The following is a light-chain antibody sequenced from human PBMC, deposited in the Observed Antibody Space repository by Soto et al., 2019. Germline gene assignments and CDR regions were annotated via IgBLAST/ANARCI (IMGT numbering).Light chain of an antibody. V-gene: IGLV2-14*01. Sequence: QSVLTQPASVSGSPGQSITISCTGTSSDVGGYNYVSWYQQYPGKAPKLIIYEVNKRPSGVSNRFSGSKSGNTASLTISGLQADDESDYYCTSYRSSSTLDVFGTGTKVNVL. J-gene: IGLJ1*01. CDR1: SSDVGGYNY. CDR3: TSYRSSSTLDV. CDR2: EVN.